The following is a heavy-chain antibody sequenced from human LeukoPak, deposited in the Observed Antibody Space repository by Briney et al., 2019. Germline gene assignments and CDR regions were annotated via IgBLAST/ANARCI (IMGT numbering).Heavy chain of an antibody. CDR1: GGSISSSSYY. J-gene: IGHJ6*02. CDR3: ARQELGYCSSTSCTYSSSSFYYYYGMDV. Sequence: SSETLSLTCTVSGGSISSSSYYWGWIRQPPGKGLEWIGSIYYSGSTYYNPSLKSRVTISVDASKNQFSLKLSSVTAADTAVYYCARQELGYCSSTSCTYSSSSFYYYYGMDVWGQGTTVTVSS. V-gene: IGHV4-39*01. CDR2: IYYSGST. D-gene: IGHD2-2*01.